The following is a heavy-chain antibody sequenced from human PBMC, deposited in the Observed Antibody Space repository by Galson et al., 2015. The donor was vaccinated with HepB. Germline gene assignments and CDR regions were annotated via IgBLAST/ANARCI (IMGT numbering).Heavy chain of an antibody. J-gene: IGHJ4*02. D-gene: IGHD3-22*01. Sequence: SLRLSCATSGFTFGGYAMSWVRQAPGKGLEWVGFIRSKAYGGTTEYAASVKGRFTISRDDSKSIAYLQMNSLKTEDTAVYYCTRGSHSSAYLFDSWGQGTLVTVSS. CDR3: TRGSHSSAYLFDS. CDR1: GFTFGGYA. CDR2: IRSKAYGGTT. V-gene: IGHV3-49*04.